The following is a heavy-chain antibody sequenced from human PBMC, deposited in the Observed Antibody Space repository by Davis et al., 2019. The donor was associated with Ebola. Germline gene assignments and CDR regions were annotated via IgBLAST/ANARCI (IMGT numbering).Heavy chain of an antibody. V-gene: IGHV3-23*01. CDR1: GFTFSSYT. Sequence: GESLKISCAASGFTFSSYTMNWVRQAPGKGLEWISGITGFTGSTYYADSVEGRFNISRDNSKNTLSLQMNSVRGEDSAVYYCAKDKGFWVPPDWFGPWGQGVQVTVSS. CDR3: AKDKGFWVPPDWFGP. J-gene: IGHJ5*02. D-gene: IGHD3-16*01. CDR2: ITGFTGST.